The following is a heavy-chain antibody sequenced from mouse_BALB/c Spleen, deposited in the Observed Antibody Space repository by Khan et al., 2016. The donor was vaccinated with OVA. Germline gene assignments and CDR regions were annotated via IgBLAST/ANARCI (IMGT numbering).Heavy chain of an antibody. Sequence: EVQGVESGGGLVQPGGSLKLSCAASGFTFSSYGMSWVRQTPDKRLELVATINSNGGSTYYPDSVKGRFTISSDNATNTLYLQMSSLKSEDTAMYYCASGGGYWYFDVWGAGTTVTVSS. J-gene: IGHJ1*01. CDR3: ASGGGYWYFDV. CDR2: INSNGGST. D-gene: IGHD1-1*02. CDR1: GFTFSSYG. V-gene: IGHV5-6-3*01.